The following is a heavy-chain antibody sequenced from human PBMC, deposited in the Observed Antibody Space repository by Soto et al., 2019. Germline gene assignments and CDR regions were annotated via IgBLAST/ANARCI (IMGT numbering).Heavy chain of an antibody. CDR2: ISWNSGSI. Sequence: GGSLKLSCAASGFTFDDYAMHWVRQAPGKGLEWVSGISWNSGSIGYADSVKGRFTISRDNAKNSLYLQMNSLRAEDTALYYCAKAPDFWSGYGHHFDYWGQGTLVTVSS. V-gene: IGHV3-9*01. CDR3: AKAPDFWSGYGHHFDY. D-gene: IGHD3-3*01. CDR1: GFTFDDYA. J-gene: IGHJ4*02.